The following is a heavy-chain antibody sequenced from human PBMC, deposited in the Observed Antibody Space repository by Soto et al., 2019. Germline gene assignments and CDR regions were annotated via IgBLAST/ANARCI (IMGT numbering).Heavy chain of an antibody. CDR1: GFTFSSYA. D-gene: IGHD3-22*01. CDR2: ISYDGSNK. J-gene: IGHJ4*02. Sequence: QVQLVESGGGVVQPGRSLRLSCAASGFTFSSYAMHWVRQAPGKGLEWVAVISYDGSNKYYADSVKGRFTIPRDNSKNTLYLQMNSLRAEDTAVYYCARGEDSRVGDYRGQGTLVTVSS. V-gene: IGHV3-30-3*01. CDR3: ARGEDSRVGDY.